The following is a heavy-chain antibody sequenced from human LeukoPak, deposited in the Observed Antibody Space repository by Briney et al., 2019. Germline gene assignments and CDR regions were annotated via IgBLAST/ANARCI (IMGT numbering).Heavy chain of an antibody. CDR1: GVSISSYY. V-gene: IGHV4-59*01. J-gene: IGHJ3*02. Sequence: SETLSLTCAVSGVSISSYYWNCMRQSPGKGLEWIGYGHYSGATNYNPSLKSRVTISVDTSKNQFSMKLNSVSAADTAVYHCARWGESGVYVVHAFDIWGQGTMVTVSS. CDR3: ARWGESGVYVVHAFDI. CDR2: GHYSGAT. D-gene: IGHD2-15*01.